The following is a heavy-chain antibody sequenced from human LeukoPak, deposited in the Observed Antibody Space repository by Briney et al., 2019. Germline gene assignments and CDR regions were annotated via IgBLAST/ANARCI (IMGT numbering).Heavy chain of an antibody. J-gene: IGHJ3*02. CDR3: ARDTAFYYDSSGSIDI. Sequence: GGSLRLSCAASVFTFSNFAMIWVCQAPGKGLEWVSVITGRGGATHNADSVKGRFTISRDNSKNTLYLQMNSLRAEDTAVYYCARDTAFYYDSSGSIDIWGQGTMVTVSS. CDR2: ITGRGGAT. CDR1: VFTFSNFA. D-gene: IGHD3-22*01. V-gene: IGHV3-23*01.